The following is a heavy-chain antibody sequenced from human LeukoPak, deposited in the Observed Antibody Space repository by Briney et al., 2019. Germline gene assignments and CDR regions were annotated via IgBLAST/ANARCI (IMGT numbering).Heavy chain of an antibody. J-gene: IGHJ6*02. D-gene: IGHD5-18*01. CDR3: ARDIYGYLYYYYGMDV. Sequence: SVKVSCKASGGTFSSYAISWVRQAPGQGLEWTGGIIPIFGTANYAQKFQGRVTITADESTSTAYMELSSLRSEDTAVYYCARDIYGYLYYYYGMDVWGQGTTVTVSS. V-gene: IGHV1-69*13. CDR2: IIPIFGTA. CDR1: GGTFSSYA.